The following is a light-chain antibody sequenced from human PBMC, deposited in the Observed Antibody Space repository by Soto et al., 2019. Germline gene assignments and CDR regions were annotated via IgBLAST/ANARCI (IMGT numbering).Light chain of an antibody. CDR3: HHYNNWPET. CDR1: QSVSSN. CDR2: GSS. V-gene: IGKV3-15*01. J-gene: IGKJ1*01. Sequence: EIVMTQSPATLSVSPGERDTLSCRASQSVSSNLAWYQQKAGQAPRLLIYGSSTRATGIPARFSGSRSGTDFTLTISSLSSEDVAIYYCHHYNNWPETFGQGTKV.